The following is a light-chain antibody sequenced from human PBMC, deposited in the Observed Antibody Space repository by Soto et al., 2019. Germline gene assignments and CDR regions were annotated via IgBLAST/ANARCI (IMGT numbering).Light chain of an antibody. CDR2: KAS. CDR1: QSISSW. V-gene: IGKV1-5*03. J-gene: IGKJ1*01. CDR3: QHYNSYSEA. Sequence: DMQMTQSPSNLSASVGDRVTITCRASQSISSWLAWYQQKPGKAPKLLIYKASTLKSGVPSRFSGSGAGTEFTLTISSLQPDDFATYYCQHYNSYSEACGQGTKVDIK.